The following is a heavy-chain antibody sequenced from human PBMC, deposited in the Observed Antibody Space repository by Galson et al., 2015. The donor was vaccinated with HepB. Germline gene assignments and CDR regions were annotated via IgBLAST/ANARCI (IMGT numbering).Heavy chain of an antibody. D-gene: IGHD3-3*01. Sequence: SLRLSCAASGFTFSRYNMNWVRQVPGKGLEWISYISASSSTIEYADSVKGRFTISRDNAKNSLFLQMSSLRAEDTAVYYCARDSRATFGEPHWFDPWGQGTLVTVSS. CDR3: ARDSRATFGEPHWFDP. V-gene: IGHV3-48*01. CDR1: GFTFSRYN. J-gene: IGHJ5*02. CDR2: ISASSSTI.